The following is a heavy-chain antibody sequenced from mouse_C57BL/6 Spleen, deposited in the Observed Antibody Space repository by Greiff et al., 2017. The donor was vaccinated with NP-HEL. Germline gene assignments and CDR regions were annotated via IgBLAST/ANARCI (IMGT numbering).Heavy chain of an antibody. D-gene: IGHD1-1*01. Sequence: EVQVVESGGGLVKPGGSLKLSCAASGFTFSDYGMHWVRQAPEKGLEWVAYISSGSGTIYYADTVKGRFTISRDNAKNTLFLQMTSLRTEDTAMYYCAKPHYYGSSHYFDYWGQGTTLTVSS. J-gene: IGHJ2*01. CDR2: ISSGSGTI. CDR3: AKPHYYGSSHYFDY. V-gene: IGHV5-17*01. CDR1: GFTFSDYG.